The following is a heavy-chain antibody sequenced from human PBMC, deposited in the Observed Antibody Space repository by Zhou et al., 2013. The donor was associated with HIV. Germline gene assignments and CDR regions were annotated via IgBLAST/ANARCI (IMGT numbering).Heavy chain of an antibody. V-gene: IGHV1-18*01. Sequence: QVQLVQSGAEVKRPGASVKVSCKASGYTLTGFGVSWVRQAPGQGLEWMGWISGDNGNTNYSRKFQGRVTMTRDTSTSTVYMELYSLRSDDTAVYYCARGPTGGYDSSDAFDIWGQGTMVTVSS. J-gene: IGHJ3*02. D-gene: IGHD3-22*01. CDR1: GYTLTGFG. CDR3: ARGPTGGYDSSDAFDI. CDR2: ISGDNGNT.